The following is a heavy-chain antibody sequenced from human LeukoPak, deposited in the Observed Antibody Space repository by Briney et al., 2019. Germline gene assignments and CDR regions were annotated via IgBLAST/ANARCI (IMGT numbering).Heavy chain of an antibody. V-gene: IGHV4-59*01. CDR2: IYYSGST. CDR3: ARDAPDIVATSDAFDI. J-gene: IGHJ3*02. Sequence: LETLSLTCTVSGGSISSYYWSWIRQPPGKGLEWIGYIYYSGSTNYNPSLKSRVTISVDTSKNQFSLKLSSVTAADTAVYYCARDAPDIVATSDAFDIWGQGTMVTVSS. D-gene: IGHD5-12*01. CDR1: GGSISSYY.